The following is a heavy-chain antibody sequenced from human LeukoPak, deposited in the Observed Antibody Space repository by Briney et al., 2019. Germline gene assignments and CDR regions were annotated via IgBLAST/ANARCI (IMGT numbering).Heavy chain of an antibody. V-gene: IGHV3-30*02. Sequence: GGSLRLSCAASGFTFSSYGMHWVRQAPGKGLEWVAFIRYDGSNKYYADSVKGRFTISRDNSKNTLYLQMNSLRAEDTAVYYCAVPAATYFDYWGQGTLVTVSS. CDR1: GFTFSSYG. CDR3: AVPAATYFDY. D-gene: IGHD2-2*01. J-gene: IGHJ4*02. CDR2: IRYDGSNK.